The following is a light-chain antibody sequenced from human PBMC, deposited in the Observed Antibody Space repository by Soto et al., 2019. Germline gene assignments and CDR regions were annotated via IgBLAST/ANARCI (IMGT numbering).Light chain of an antibody. CDR2: DVS. CDR1: SSDIADYDS. Sequence: QSALTQPASVSGSPGQSITISCTATSSDIADYDSVSWHQQHPGKAPKLMIYDVSNRPSGVSNRFSGSKSGNTASLTISGLQAEDEADYYCSSSSTRGLYVFGAGTQLTVL. V-gene: IGLV2-14*01. J-gene: IGLJ7*01. CDR3: SSSSTRGLYV.